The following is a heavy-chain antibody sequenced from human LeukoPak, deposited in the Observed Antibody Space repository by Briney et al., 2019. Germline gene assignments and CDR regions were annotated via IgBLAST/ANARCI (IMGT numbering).Heavy chain of an antibody. CDR2: IYTSGST. Sequence: SQTLSLTCTVSGGSISSGSYYWSWIRQPAGKGLEWIGRIYTSGSTNYNPSLKSRVTISVDTSKNQFSLKLSSVTAADTAVYYCARRPTTRIAVAGTTTQRRGYYFDYWGQGTLVTVSS. CDR3: ARRPTTRIAVAGTTTQRRGYYFDY. CDR1: GGSISSGSYY. J-gene: IGHJ4*02. V-gene: IGHV4-61*02. D-gene: IGHD6-19*01.